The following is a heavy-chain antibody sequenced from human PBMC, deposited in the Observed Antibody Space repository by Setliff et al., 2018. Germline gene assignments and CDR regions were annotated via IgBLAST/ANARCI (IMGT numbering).Heavy chain of an antibody. CDR1: GGSLRGNAIF. V-gene: IGHV4-39*01. D-gene: IGHD3-10*01. CDR2: IYYTGYP. J-gene: IGHJ6*03. Sequence: KPSETLSLTCTVSGGSLRGNAIFWGWTRQPPGKGLEWIGSIYYTGYPYYNPSLKSRVTMSVDTSRNQLSLKLTSVTAADAAVYYCARHVGSRSRGYNYYYYYMDVWGKGTTVTVSS. CDR3: ARHVGSRSRGYNYYYYYMDV.